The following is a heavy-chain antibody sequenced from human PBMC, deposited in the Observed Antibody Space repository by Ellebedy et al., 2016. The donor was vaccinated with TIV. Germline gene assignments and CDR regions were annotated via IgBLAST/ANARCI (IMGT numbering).Heavy chain of an antibody. CDR2: INPKSGGT. CDR1: GYTFTGYY. V-gene: IGHV1-2*04. Sequence: ASVKVSCKASGYTFTGYYIHWVRQAPGQGPEWMGWINPKSGGTNYAQQFQGWVTMTRDTSISTVYMEVTRLKSDDTAVYYCARDMVVDGYNYGAFDIWGQGTMVTVSS. J-gene: IGHJ3*02. D-gene: IGHD5-24*01. CDR3: ARDMVVDGYNYGAFDI.